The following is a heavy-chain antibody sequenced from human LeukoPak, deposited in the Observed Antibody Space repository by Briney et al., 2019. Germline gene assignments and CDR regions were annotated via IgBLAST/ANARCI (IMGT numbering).Heavy chain of an antibody. CDR3: SEGYFEPFAH. Sequence: SETLSLTCVVSGATVSSSHWNWIRQLPGKGLEWIGCLSYTGKTDYNPSLSGRVTMSLGTSNNQVSLTLRSVTAADTAVYYCSEGYFEPFAHWGQGILVAVSS. V-gene: IGHV4-59*02. J-gene: IGHJ4*02. D-gene: IGHD3-9*01. CDR1: GATVSSSH. CDR2: LSYTGKT.